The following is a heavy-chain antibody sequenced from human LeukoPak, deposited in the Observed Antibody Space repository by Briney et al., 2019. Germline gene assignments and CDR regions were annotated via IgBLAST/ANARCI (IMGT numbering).Heavy chain of an antibody. CDR3: ASPNGGY. Sequence: GGSLTLSCAASGFTVSTRYMGWVRQAAGKGLEWVSTIYSGGVTNYAGSVRGRFTISRDNSKNTLYLQMNSLRAEDTAIYYCASPNGGYWGQGTLISVSS. J-gene: IGHJ4*02. CDR2: IYSGGVT. V-gene: IGHV3-53*01. D-gene: IGHD3-16*01. CDR1: GFTVSTRY.